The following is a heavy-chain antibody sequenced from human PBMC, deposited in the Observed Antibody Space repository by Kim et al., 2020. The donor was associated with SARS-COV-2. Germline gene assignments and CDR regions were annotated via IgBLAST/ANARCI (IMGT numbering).Heavy chain of an antibody. V-gene: IGHV4-39*01. CDR3: ARGGDYVSYFDY. J-gene: IGHJ4*02. D-gene: IGHD4-17*01. Sequence: YYNPSLKSRVTISVDTSKNQFSLKLSSVTAADTAVYYCARGGDYVSYFDYWGQGTLVTVSS.